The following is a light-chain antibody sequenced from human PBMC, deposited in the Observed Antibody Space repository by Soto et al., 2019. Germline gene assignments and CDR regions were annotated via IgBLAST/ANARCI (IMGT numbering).Light chain of an antibody. J-gene: IGKJ2*03. CDR3: QKYNTAAYS. V-gene: IGKV1-27*01. Sequence: DPQMTQSPSSLSASVGDAITITCRASQGISNYLAWYQQKPGKAPKLLIYGASTLQSGVPSRFSGSGSGRECTLTISSLQPEDVATYYCQKYNTAAYSFAQGTKLEIK. CDR2: GAS. CDR1: QGISNY.